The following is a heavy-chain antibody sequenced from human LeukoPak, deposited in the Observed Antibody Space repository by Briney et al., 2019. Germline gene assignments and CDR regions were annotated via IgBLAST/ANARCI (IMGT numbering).Heavy chain of an antibody. J-gene: IGHJ3*02. CDR3: ARGRRSDDAFDI. CDR1: GGSISSGSYY. Sequence: SETLSLTCTVSGGSISSGSYYWSWIRQPAGKGLEWIGRIYTSGSTNYNPSLKSRVTISVDTSKNQSSLKLSSVTAADTAVYYCARGRRSDDAFDIWGQGTMVTVSS. CDR2: IYTSGST. V-gene: IGHV4-61*02.